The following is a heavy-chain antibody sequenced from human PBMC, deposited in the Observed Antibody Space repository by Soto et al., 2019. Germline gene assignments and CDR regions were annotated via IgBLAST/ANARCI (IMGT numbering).Heavy chain of an antibody. J-gene: IGHJ4*03. Sequence: SVKVSCKTSGGTFSSYAISWVRQAPGQGLEWMGGIVPIVDTSTYAQKFQGRVTITADESTSTVYTELSSLRSDDTAVYYCVRVVAIPGYPDNWG. V-gene: IGHV1-69*13. D-gene: IGHD2-15*01. CDR1: GGTFSSYA. CDR2: IVPIVDTS. CDR3: VRVVAIPGYPDN.